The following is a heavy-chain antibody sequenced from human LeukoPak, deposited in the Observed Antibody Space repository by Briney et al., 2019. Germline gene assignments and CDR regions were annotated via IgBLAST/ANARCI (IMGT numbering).Heavy chain of an antibody. Sequence: PSETLSLTCTVSGGSISSGSYYWSWIRQPAGKEKEWIGRIYASGRTNYKSSLESRVTISADTSKNQFSPKLSSVTAADTAVYYCARSIVSGRLRNWFDPWGQGTLVTVSS. V-gene: IGHV4-61*02. CDR3: ARSIVSGRLRNWFDP. J-gene: IGHJ5*02. D-gene: IGHD1-26*01. CDR1: GGSISSGSYY. CDR2: IYASGRT.